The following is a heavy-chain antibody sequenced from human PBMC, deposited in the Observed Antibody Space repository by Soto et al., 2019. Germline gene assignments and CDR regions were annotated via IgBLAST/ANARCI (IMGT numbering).Heavy chain of an antibody. J-gene: IGHJ3*02. CDR3: ARAGSGYYHPIRLYAFDI. CDR1: GGSISSGGYY. Sequence: SETLSLTCTVSGGSISSGGYYWSWIRQHPGKGLEWIGYIYYSGSTYYNPSLKSRVTISVDTSKNQFSLKLSSVTAADTAVYYCARAGSGYYHPIRLYAFDIWGKGTMVTVSS. CDR2: IYYSGST. V-gene: IGHV4-31*03. D-gene: IGHD3-3*01.